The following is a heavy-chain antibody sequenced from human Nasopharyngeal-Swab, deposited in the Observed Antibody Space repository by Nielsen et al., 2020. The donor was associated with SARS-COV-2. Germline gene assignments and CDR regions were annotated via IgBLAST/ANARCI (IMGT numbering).Heavy chain of an antibody. J-gene: IGHJ4*02. CDR3: AKDGSSTPTY. Sequence: GASLKISCSVSGLTFSTYAMSWVRQAPGQGLEWVSAISGRGTDTYYADSVKGRFTISRDNSKNTVLLQMNSLRADDTALYYCAKDGSSTPTYWGQGTLVSVSS. D-gene: IGHD6-13*01. CDR1: GLTFSTYA. CDR2: ISGRGTDT. V-gene: IGHV3-23*01.